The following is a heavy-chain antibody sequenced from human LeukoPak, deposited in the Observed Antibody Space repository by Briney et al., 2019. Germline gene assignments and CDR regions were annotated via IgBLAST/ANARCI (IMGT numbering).Heavy chain of an antibody. J-gene: IGHJ4*02. CDR2: INHSGST. D-gene: IGHD3-10*01. CDR3: ARVRSYGSGSNTHYYFDY. Sequence: EPSETLSLTCAVYGGSFSGYYWSWIRQPPGKGLEWIGEINHSGSTNYNPSLKSRVTISVDRSKNQFSLKLSSVTAVDTAVYYCARVRSYGSGSNTHYYFDYWGQGTLVTVSS. V-gene: IGHV4-34*01. CDR1: GGSFSGYY.